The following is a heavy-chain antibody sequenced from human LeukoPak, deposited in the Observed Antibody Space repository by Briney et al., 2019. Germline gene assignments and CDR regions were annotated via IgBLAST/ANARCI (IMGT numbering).Heavy chain of an antibody. CDR2: IYTSGST. CDR3: ARDGYGSGRLPGD. CDR1: GGSTSSYY. J-gene: IGHJ4*02. D-gene: IGHD3-10*01. V-gene: IGHV4-4*07. Sequence: SETLSLTCTVSGGSTSSYYWSWIRQPAGKGLEWVGRIYTSGSTSYNPSLKSRVTMSVDTSKNQFSLKLSSVTAADTAVYYCARDGYGSGRLPGDWGQGTLVSVSS.